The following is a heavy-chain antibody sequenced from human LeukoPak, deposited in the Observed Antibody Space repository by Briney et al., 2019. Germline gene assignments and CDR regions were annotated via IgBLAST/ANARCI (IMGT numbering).Heavy chain of an antibody. J-gene: IGHJ4*02. V-gene: IGHV3-48*01. CDR1: GFTFSSYS. CDR3: ARESTMTVPVGCFDY. CDR2: ISSSSSTI. D-gene: IGHD3-22*01. Sequence: PGGSLRLSCAASGFTFSSYSMNWVRQAPGKGLEWVSYISSSSSTIYYADSVKGRFAISRDNAKNSLYLQMNSLRAEDTAVYYCARESTMTVPVGCFDYWGQGTLVTVSS.